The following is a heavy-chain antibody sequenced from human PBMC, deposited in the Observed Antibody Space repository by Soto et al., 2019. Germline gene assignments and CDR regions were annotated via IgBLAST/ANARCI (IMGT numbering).Heavy chain of an antibody. J-gene: IGHJ4*02. D-gene: IGHD3-10*01. V-gene: IGHV1-18*01. CDR1: GYTFSSYG. CDR3: AREGWLGELLY. Sequence: VQLVQSGNVVQKPGSSVKVSCKTSGYTFSSYGIIWVRQAPGQGLEGMGWISGYNGKADYAQRFRGRVNMTTDTSTTTVFMELRDLRSDDTALYFCAREGWLGELLYWGQGSLVTVS. CDR2: ISGYNGKA.